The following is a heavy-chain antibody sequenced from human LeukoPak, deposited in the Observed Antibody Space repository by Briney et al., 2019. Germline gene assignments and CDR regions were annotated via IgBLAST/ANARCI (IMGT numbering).Heavy chain of an antibody. D-gene: IGHD7-27*01. CDR3: AREGSNWGSNAFDI. CDR1: EFTLNTIP. CDR2: ISSSSSYT. V-gene: IGHV3-11*06. J-gene: IGHJ3*02. Sequence: GGSLRLSCEASEFTLNTIPMTWIRQAPGKGLEWVSYISSSSSYTNYADSVKGRFTISRDNAKNSLYLQMNSLRAEDTAVYYCAREGSNWGSNAFDIWGQGTMVTVSS.